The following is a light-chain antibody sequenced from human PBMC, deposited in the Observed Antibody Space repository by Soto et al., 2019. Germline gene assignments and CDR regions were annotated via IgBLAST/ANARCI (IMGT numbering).Light chain of an antibody. CDR1: QTVNNK. V-gene: IGKV3-15*01. CDR2: GAS. J-gene: IGKJ5*01. CDR3: QQYTSGPPIT. Sequence: EILMTQSPATLSVSPGERSTLSCMATQTVNNKVVWYQHKPGQAPRLLIYGASTRATGIPARFSGSGSGTEFTLSISSLQSEDFAVYYCQQYTSGPPITFGQGTRLEIK.